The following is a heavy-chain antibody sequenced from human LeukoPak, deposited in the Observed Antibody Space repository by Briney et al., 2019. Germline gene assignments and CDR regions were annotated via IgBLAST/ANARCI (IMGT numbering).Heavy chain of an antibody. V-gene: IGHV4-59*01. CDR2: ISYSGST. Sequence: SETLSLTCTVSGGSISNYYWSWIRQPPGKGLEWIGYISYSGSTKYNPSLKSRVTMSVGSSKNQFSLKLSSVTAADTAVYYCARYSYGYYLDYWGQGTLVTVSS. CDR1: GGSISNYY. D-gene: IGHD5-18*01. CDR3: ARYSYGYYLDY. J-gene: IGHJ4*02.